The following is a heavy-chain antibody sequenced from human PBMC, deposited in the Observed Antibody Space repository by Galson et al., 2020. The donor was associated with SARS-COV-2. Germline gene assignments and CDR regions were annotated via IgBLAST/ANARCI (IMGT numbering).Heavy chain of an antibody. CDR2: IYWDDDK. CDR1: GFSLSTSGVG. V-gene: IGHV2-5*02. CDR3: AHKSSSWLIGWFDP. Sequence: SGPTLVKPTQTLTLTCTFSGFSLSTSGVGVGWIRQPPGKALEWLALIYWDDDKRYSPSLKSRLTITKDTSKNQVVLTITNMDPVDTATYYCAHKSSSWLIGWFDPWGQGTLVTISS. J-gene: IGHJ5*02. D-gene: IGHD6-13*01.